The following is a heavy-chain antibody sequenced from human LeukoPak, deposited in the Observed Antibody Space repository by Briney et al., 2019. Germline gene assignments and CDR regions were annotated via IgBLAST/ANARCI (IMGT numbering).Heavy chain of an antibody. CDR3: AKDGYNLDYYYYMDV. Sequence: ASVKVSCKASGGTFSSYAISWVRQAPGQGLEWMGGIIPIFGTANYAQKFQGRVTITADESTSTAHMELSSLRSEDTAVYYCAKDGYNLDYYYYMDVWGKGTTVTVSS. CDR1: GGTFSSYA. V-gene: IGHV1-69*01. J-gene: IGHJ6*03. CDR2: IIPIFGTA. D-gene: IGHD5-24*01.